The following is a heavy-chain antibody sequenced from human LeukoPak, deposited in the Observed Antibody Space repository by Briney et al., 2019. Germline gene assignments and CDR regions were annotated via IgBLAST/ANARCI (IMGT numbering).Heavy chain of an antibody. V-gene: IGHV4-59*01. J-gene: IGHJ4*02. Sequence: SETLSLTCTVSGGSISSYYWSWIRQPPGKGLEWIGYIYYSGSTNYNPSLKSRVTISVDTSKNQFSLKLSSVTAADTAVYYCATGPLYCSSTSCGAGYFDYWGQGTLVTVSS. CDR1: GGSISSYY. D-gene: IGHD2-2*01. CDR2: IYYSGST. CDR3: ATGPLYCSSTSCGAGYFDY.